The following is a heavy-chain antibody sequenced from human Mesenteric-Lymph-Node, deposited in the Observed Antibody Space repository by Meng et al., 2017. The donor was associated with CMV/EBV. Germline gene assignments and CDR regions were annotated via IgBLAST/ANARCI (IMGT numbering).Heavy chain of an antibody. Sequence: GGSLRLSCAASGFTFSSYSMNWVRQAPGKGLEWVSYISSSSSTIYYADSVKGRFTISRDNAKNSLYLQINTLRAEDTAVYYCARDAGSRTFDYWGQGTLVTVSS. D-gene: IGHD3-10*01. J-gene: IGHJ4*02. CDR1: GFTFSSYS. CDR2: ISSSSSTI. V-gene: IGHV3-48*04. CDR3: ARDAGSRTFDY.